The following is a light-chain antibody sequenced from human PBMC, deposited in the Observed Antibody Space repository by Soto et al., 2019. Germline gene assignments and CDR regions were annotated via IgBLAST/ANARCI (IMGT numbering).Light chain of an antibody. CDR2: DDS. CDR3: QVWDSTSHHVL. Sequence: SYELTQTPSVSVAPGQTARITCGGDNIRRKTVHWYQQKPGQAPVLVVYDDSDRPSGLPERFSGSNSGNPATLTVSRVEAGDEADYYCQVWDSTSHHVLFGGGTKVTVL. CDR1: NIRRKT. V-gene: IGLV3-21*02. J-gene: IGLJ2*01.